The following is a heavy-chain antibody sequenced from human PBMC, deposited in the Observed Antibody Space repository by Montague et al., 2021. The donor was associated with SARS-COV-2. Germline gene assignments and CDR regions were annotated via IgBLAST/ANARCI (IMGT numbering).Heavy chain of an antibody. CDR2: ISSSSSYI. Sequence: SLRLSCAASGFTFSSYSMNWVRQAPGKGLEWVSSISSSSSYIYYADSVKGRFTISRDNAKNSLYPQMNSLRAEDTAVYYCARDLTTVTTNYFDYWGQGTLVTVSS. D-gene: IGHD4-17*01. CDR1: GFTFSSYS. CDR3: ARDLTTVTTNYFDY. V-gene: IGHV3-21*01. J-gene: IGHJ4*02.